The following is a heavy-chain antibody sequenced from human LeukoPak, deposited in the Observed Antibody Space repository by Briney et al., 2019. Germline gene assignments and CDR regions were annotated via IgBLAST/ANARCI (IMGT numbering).Heavy chain of an antibody. V-gene: IGHV1-69*05. Sequence: SVKVSCKASGGTLNSYAISWVRQAPGQGLEWMGRIIPIFGTANYAQKFQGRVTITTDESTSTAYMELSSLRSEDTAVYYCARDRLEDGYSYGSDYWGQGTLVTVSS. CDR1: GGTLNSYA. J-gene: IGHJ4*02. CDR2: IIPIFGTA. D-gene: IGHD5-18*01. CDR3: ARDRLEDGYSYGSDY.